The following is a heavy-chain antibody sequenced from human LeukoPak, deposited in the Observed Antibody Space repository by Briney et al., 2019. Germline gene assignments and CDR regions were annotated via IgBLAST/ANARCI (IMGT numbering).Heavy chain of an antibody. D-gene: IGHD1-26*01. Sequence: PGGSLRLSCAASGFTFSSYWMHWVRQAPGKGLVWVSRINSDGSSTSYADSVKGRFTIARDNAKNTLYLQMNSLRAEVTAVYYCARVLDGVGATRSFDYWGQGTLVTVSS. CDR3: ARVLDGVGATRSFDY. J-gene: IGHJ4*02. V-gene: IGHV3-74*01. CDR2: INSDGSST. CDR1: GFTFSSYW.